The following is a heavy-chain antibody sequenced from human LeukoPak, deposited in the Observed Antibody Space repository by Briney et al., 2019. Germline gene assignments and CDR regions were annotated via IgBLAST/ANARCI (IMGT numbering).Heavy chain of an antibody. D-gene: IGHD3-9*01. J-gene: IGHJ3*02. CDR1: GYTFTGYY. Sequence: GASVKVSCKASGYTFTGYYMHWVRQAPGQGLEWMGWISAYNGNTNYAQKLQGRVTMTTDTSTSTAYMELRSLRSDDTAVYYCARYNLPRVYFDWLDAFDIWGQGTMVTVSS. CDR2: ISAYNGNT. V-gene: IGHV1-18*04. CDR3: ARYNLPRVYFDWLDAFDI.